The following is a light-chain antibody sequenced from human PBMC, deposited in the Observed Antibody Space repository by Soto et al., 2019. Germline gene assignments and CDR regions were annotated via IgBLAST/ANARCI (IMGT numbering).Light chain of an antibody. V-gene: IGLV2-14*01. Sequence: QSALTQPASVSGSPGQSITISCTGTSGDVGGYNHVSWYQHHPGKAPKLMIYEVSNRPSGVSNRFSGSKSGYTASLTISGLQAEDEADYYCNSHTSSGFRVFGTGTKVTVL. CDR1: SGDVGGYNH. CDR3: NSHTSSGFRV. CDR2: EVS. J-gene: IGLJ1*01.